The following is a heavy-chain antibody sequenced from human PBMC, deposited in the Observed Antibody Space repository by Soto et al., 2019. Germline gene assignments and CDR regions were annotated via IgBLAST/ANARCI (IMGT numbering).Heavy chain of an antibody. CDR3: ARGRVAGDFDY. Sequence: EVQLVESGGGLVQPGGSLRPSCAASGFTFSSYDMHWVRQATGKGLEWVSAIGTAGDTYYPGSVKGRFTISRENAKNSLYLQMNSLRAGDTAVYYCARGRVAGDFDYWGQGTLVTVSS. J-gene: IGHJ4*02. D-gene: IGHD6-19*01. CDR1: GFTFSSYD. V-gene: IGHV3-13*04. CDR2: IGTAGDT.